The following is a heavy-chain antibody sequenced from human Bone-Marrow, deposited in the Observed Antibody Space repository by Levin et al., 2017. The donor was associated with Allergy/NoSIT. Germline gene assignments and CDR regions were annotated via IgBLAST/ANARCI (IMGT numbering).Heavy chain of an antibody. J-gene: IGHJ5*02. V-gene: IGHV3-7*03. CDR3: ARDQAGCSSTSCYLGGHSERSAWFDP. D-gene: IGHD2-2*01. Sequence: PGGSLRLSCAASGFTFSSYWMSWVRQAPGKGLEWVANIKQDGSEKYYVDSVKGRFTISRDNAKNSLYLQMNSLRAEDTAVYYCARDQAGCSSTSCYLGGHSERSAWFDPWGQGTLVTVSS. CDR1: GFTFSSYW. CDR2: IKQDGSEK.